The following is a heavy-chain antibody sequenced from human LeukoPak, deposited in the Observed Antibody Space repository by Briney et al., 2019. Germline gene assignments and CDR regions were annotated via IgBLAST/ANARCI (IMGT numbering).Heavy chain of an antibody. D-gene: IGHD6-13*01. CDR3: ARGGYSSSWYRNMGHRHYFDY. V-gene: IGHV7-4-1*02. J-gene: IGHJ4*02. CDR2: INTNTGNP. CDR1: GYTFTGYY. Sequence: ASVTVSCKASGYTFTGYYMHWVRQAPGQGLEWMGWINTNTGNPTYAQGFTGRFVFSLDTSVSTAYLQISSLKAEDTAVYYCARGGYSSSWYRNMGHRHYFDYWGQGTLVTVSS.